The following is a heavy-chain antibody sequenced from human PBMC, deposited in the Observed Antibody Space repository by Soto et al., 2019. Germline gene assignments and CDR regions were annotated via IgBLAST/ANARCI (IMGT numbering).Heavy chain of an antibody. CDR3: ARVPIDTYMIYWSDP. D-gene: IGHD3-16*01. V-gene: IGHV4-61*08. CDR2: IYFSGRT. J-gene: IGHJ5*02. Sequence: ETLSLTCTVSGDSVSSGDYYWTWIRQPPGKGLEWVGHIYFSGRTNYIPSLESRVTISLDTSKNQFSLKLTSVTAADTAVYYCARVPIDTYMIYWSDPWGQGTLVTVS. CDR1: GDSVSSGDYY.